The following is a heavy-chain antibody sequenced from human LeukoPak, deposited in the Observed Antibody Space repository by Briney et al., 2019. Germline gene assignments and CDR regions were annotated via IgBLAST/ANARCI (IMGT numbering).Heavy chain of an antibody. Sequence: ASVKVSCKSSGYTFTSYGIIWVRQAPGQELEWIGWISAYNGNTNYAQKLQGRVTMTTDTSTSTAYMELRSLRSDDTAVYYCAGVVYSSGWDYYYYYYMDVWGKGTTVTVSS. CDR2: ISAYNGNT. J-gene: IGHJ6*03. CDR3: AGVVYSSGWDYYYYYYMDV. V-gene: IGHV1-18*01. CDR1: GYTFTSYG. D-gene: IGHD6-19*01.